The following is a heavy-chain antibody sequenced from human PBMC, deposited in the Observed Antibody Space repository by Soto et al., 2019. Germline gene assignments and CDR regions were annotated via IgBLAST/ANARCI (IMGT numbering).Heavy chain of an antibody. J-gene: IGHJ4*02. CDR3: AKDPRRDILTGYPDY. V-gene: IGHV3-23*01. D-gene: IGHD3-9*01. CDR1: GFTFSSYA. CDR2: ISCSGGST. Sequence: GGSLRLSCAASGFTFSSYAMSWVRQAPGKGLEWVSAISCSGGSTYSADSVKGRFTISRDNSKNTLYLQMNSLRAEDTAVYYCAKDPRRDILTGYPDYWGQGTLVTVSS.